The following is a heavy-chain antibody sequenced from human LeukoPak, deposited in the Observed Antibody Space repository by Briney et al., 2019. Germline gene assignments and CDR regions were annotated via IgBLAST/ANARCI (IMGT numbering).Heavy chain of an antibody. V-gene: IGHV3-48*01. CDR2: ISSKSSTI. D-gene: IGHD1-26*01. Sequence: GGSLRLSCAASGFTFSTYTMNWVRQAPGKGLEWISYISSKSSTIYYADSAKGRFTISRDNAKNSLFLQMNNLRAEDTALYYCARSTVGVYYDYWGQGALVTVSS. CDR1: GFTFSTYT. J-gene: IGHJ4*02. CDR3: ARSTVGVYYDY.